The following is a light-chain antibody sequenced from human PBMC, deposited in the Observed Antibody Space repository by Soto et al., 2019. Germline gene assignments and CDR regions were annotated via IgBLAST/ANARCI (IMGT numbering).Light chain of an antibody. CDR1: SSDIGAYDY. CDR2: EVT. CDR3: GSYAGSGILYV. J-gene: IGLJ1*01. V-gene: IGLV2-8*01. Sequence: QSVLTQPPSASGSPGQSVTISGTGTSSDIGAYDYVSWYQQHPGKAPKLIIYEVTKRPSGVPDRFSASKSGNTASLTVSGLQAEDEADYYCGSYAGSGILYVFGAGTKVT.